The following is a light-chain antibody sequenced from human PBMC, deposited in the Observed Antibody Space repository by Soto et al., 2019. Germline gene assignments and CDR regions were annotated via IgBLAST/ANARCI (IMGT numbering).Light chain of an antibody. CDR1: QYINTR. CDR3: QQYGTSHIT. CDR2: GAS. Sequence: EIVLTQSPATLSSFPGDRVTLSCRASQYINTRLAWYQHRPGQAPRLLIYGASTRATGIPARFSGSGSGTDFTLTISRLEPEDFAVYYCQQYGTSHITFGQGTRLEIK. V-gene: IGKV3-20*01. J-gene: IGKJ5*01.